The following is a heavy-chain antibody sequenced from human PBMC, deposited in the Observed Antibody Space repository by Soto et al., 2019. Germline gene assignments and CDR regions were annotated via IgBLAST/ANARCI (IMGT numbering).Heavy chain of an antibody. J-gene: IGHJ3*02. CDR1: GFTFSSYA. D-gene: IGHD6-13*01. CDR2: ISGNTYTT. CDR3: AKDRLKLAATGGDAFDI. Sequence: VQLLESGGGLIQPGGSLRLSCAASGFTFSSYAMSWVRQAPGKGLEWVSSISGNTYTTYYADSVKGRFTISRDNSENSLFLQLISLRAEDTAIYYCAKDRLKLAATGGDAFDIWCQGTMVTVSS. V-gene: IGHV3-23*01.